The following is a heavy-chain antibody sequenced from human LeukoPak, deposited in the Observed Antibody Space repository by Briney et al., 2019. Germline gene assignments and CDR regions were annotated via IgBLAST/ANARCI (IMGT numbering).Heavy chain of an antibody. CDR1: GGSISPYY. CDR2: IYYSGST. V-gene: IGHV4-59*01. D-gene: IGHD4-17*01. Sequence: SETLSLTCSVSGGSISPYYWSWIRQPPGKGLEWIGYIYYSGSTKYNPSLKSRVTISVDTSKNQFSLKLSSVTAADTAVYYCARGGTTVTPGLLWFDPWGQGTLVTVSS. J-gene: IGHJ5*02. CDR3: ARGGTTVTPGLLWFDP.